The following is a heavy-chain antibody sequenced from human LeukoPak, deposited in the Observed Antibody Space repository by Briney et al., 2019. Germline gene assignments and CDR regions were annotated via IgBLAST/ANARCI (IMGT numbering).Heavy chain of an antibody. J-gene: IGHJ4*02. V-gene: IGHV3-33*08. CDR1: GFSVSSNY. CDR2: LAYDGTNK. CDR3: ARGGPLGDTNRFDF. D-gene: IGHD1-14*01. Sequence: GGSLRLSCAASGFSVSSNYMSWVRQPPGKGLEWVTLLAYDGTNKQYADSVKGRFTISRDNSQNTVDLQMDSLRAEDTAVYYCARGGPLGDTNRFDFWGQGILVTVSS.